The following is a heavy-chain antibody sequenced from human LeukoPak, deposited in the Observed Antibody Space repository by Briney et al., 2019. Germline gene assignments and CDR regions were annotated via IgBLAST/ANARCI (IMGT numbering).Heavy chain of an antibody. D-gene: IGHD3-22*01. CDR3: ARVVYDSSGYYWGENAFDI. CDR1: GYTFTGYY. Sequence: ASVKVSCKASGYTFTGYYMHWVRQAPGQGLEWMGWINPNSGGTNYAQKFQGRVTMTRDTSIRTAYMELSRLRSDDTAVYYCARVVYDSSGYYWGENAFDIWGQGTMVTVSS. J-gene: IGHJ3*02. CDR2: INPNSGGT. V-gene: IGHV1-2*02.